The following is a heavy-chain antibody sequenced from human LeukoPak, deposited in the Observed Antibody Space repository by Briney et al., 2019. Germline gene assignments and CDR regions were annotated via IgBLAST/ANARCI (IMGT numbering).Heavy chain of an antibody. V-gene: IGHV3-53*01. Sequence: GGSLRLSCAASGFTVSSNYMNWVRQAPGKGLEWVSVINSGGNAYYADSVKGRFTISRDNSKNMLFLQMNSLRAEDAAVYYCARSQGGTMSLRHFDLWGRGTLVTVSS. CDR2: INSGGNA. CDR1: GFTVSSNY. CDR3: ARSQGGTMSLRHFDL. J-gene: IGHJ2*01. D-gene: IGHD3-22*01.